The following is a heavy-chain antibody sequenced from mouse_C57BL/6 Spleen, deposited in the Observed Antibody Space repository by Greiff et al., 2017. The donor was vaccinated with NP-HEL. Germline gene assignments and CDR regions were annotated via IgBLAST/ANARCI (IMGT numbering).Heavy chain of an antibody. CDR1: GFTFSDYG. D-gene: IGHD1-1*01. J-gene: IGHJ4*01. CDR2: ISSGSSTI. CDR3: ARGGYGSSYGAMDY. Sequence: EVMLVESGGGLVKPGGSLKLSCAASGFTFSDYGMHWVRQAPEKGLEWVAYISSGSSTIYYADTVKGRFTISRDNAKNTLFLQMTSLRSEDTAMYYCARGGYGSSYGAMDYWGQGTSVTVSS. V-gene: IGHV5-17*01.